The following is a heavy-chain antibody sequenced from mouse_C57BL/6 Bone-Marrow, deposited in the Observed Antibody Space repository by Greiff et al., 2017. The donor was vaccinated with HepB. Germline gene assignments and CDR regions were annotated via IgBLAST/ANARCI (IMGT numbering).Heavy chain of an antibody. CDR2: SRNKANDYTT. J-gene: IGHJ1*03. CDR1: GFTFSDFY. D-gene: IGHD2-3*01. V-gene: IGHV7-1*01. Sequence: EVKLVESGGGLVQSGRSLRLSCATSGFTFSDFYMEWVRQAPGKGLEWIAASRNKANDYTTEYSASVKGRFIVSRDTSQSILYLQMNALRAEDTAIYYCARESIYDGYLWYFDVWGTGTTVTVSS. CDR3: ARESIYDGYLWYFDV.